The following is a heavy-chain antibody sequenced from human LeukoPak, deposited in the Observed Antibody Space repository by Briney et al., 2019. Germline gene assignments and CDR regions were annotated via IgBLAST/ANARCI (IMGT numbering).Heavy chain of an antibody. CDR1: GDSIFTNNGA. D-gene: IGHD6-6*01. V-gene: IGHV6-1*01. Sequence: SQTLSLTCAISGDSIFTNNGAWNWIRQSPSRGLEWLGRTYYRSKSSFDYAVSVRSRITINADISKNQFSLQLSSVTPEDTAVYYCARGKYTSFDNWGQGTLVTVSS. J-gene: IGHJ4*02. CDR3: ARGKYTSFDN. CDR2: TYYRSKSSF.